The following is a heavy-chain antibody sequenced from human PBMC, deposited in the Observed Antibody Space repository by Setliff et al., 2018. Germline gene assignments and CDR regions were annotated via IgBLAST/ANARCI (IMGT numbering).Heavy chain of an antibody. D-gene: IGHD1-1*01. Sequence: PGGSLRLSCAAPELIFSHTWMNWVRQAPGKGLEWVGRIKGQTDGGTTDYAAPVKGRFTISRDDSKNTLYLQMNSLKTEDTAVYYCTTQGVRYGDYWGQGTLVTVSS. CDR1: ELIFSHTW. CDR3: TTQGVRYGDY. V-gene: IGHV3-15*01. CDR2: IKGQTDGGTT. J-gene: IGHJ4*02.